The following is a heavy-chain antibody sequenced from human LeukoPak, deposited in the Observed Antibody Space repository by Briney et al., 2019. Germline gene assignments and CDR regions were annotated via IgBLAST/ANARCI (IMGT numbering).Heavy chain of an antibody. Sequence: GASVKVSCKASGYTFTSCDINWVRQATGQGLERMGWMNPNSGNTGYAQKFQGRVTITRDTSISTAYMELSSLTSEDTAVYYCATSTGYSSTCYIDYWGQGTLVTVSS. CDR1: GYTFTSCD. J-gene: IGHJ4*02. CDR2: MNPNSGNT. V-gene: IGHV1-8*03. CDR3: ATSTGYSSTCYIDY. D-gene: IGHD6-13*01.